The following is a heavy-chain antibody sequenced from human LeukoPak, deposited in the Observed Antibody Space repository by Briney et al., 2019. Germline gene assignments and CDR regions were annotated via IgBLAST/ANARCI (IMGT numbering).Heavy chain of an antibody. CDR1: GFTFSVFW. D-gene: IGHD5-18*01. CDR3: AMGYKSAYSWDY. V-gene: IGHV3-74*01. Sequence: GGSLRLSCAASGFTFSVFWMFWVRQAPGQGLVWVSHISPDGRSTNYADSVKGRFTISRDNARNTLYLQLNSLTAEDTAVYYCAMGYKSAYSWDYWGQGALVTVSS. CDR2: ISPDGRST. J-gene: IGHJ4*02.